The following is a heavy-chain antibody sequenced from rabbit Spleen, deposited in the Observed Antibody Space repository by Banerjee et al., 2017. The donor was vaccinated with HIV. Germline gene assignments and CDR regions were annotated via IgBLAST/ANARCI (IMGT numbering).Heavy chain of an antibody. V-gene: IGHV1S47*01. CDR2: IDLLFGTT. CDR3: VRDLDGVIGWNFGW. D-gene: IGHD1-1*01. CDR1: GFDFSRTG. J-gene: IGHJ4*01. Sequence: QEQLMESGGGLVQPGGSLKLSCKASGFDFSRTGVSWVRQAPGKGLEWIGYIDLLFGTTYYANWVNGRFTISSHSAQNTLYLQLHSLTAADTATYFCVRDLDGVIGWNFGWWGPGTLVTVS.